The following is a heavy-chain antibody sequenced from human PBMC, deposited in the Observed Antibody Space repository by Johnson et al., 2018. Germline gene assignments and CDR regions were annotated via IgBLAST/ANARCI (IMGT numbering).Heavy chain of an antibody. D-gene: IGHD6-13*01. V-gene: IGHV3-13*01. CDR3: ARVRAAGTHNYYYYMDV. Sequence: VQLVQSGGGVVQPGGSLRLSCAASGFTFSSYDMHWVRQATGKGLGWVSAIGTAGDTYYPGSVKGRFTISRENAKNSLYLQMNSLRAGDTAVYYCARVRAAGTHNYYYYMDVWGKGTTVTVSS. CDR1: GFTFSSYD. J-gene: IGHJ6*03. CDR2: IGTAGDT.